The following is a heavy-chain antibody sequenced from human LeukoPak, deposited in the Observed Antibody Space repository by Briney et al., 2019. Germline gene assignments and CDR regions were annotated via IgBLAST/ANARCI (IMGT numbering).Heavy chain of an antibody. D-gene: IGHD5-18*01. J-gene: IGHJ4*02. V-gene: IGHV4-59*13. CDR2: IYHSGST. CDR1: GGSISSYY. CDR3: ARGAAGYSYG. Sequence: SETLSLTCTVSGGSISSYYWSWIRQPPGKGLEWIEHIYHSGSTNYNPSLKSRVTISIDTSKNQFSLRLSSVTAADTAVYYCARGAAGYSYGWGQGTLVTVSS.